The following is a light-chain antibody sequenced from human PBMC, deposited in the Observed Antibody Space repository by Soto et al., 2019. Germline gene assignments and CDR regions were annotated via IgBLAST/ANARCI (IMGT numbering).Light chain of an antibody. V-gene: IGKV4-1*01. CDR2: WAS. CDR1: QSVLYSSNNKNY. J-gene: IGKJ2*01. Sequence: DIVMTQSPDSLAVSLGERATINCKSSQSVLYSSNNKNYLAWYQQKPGQPPKLLIYWASTRESGVPDRFSGSGSGTDFTLTISSLQADDVAVSYCQQYYSTPYTFGQGTKLEIK. CDR3: QQYYSTPYT.